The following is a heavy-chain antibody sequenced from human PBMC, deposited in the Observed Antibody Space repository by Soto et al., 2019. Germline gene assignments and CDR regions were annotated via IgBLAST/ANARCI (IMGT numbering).Heavy chain of an antibody. D-gene: IGHD3-9*01. CDR3: ARDPGLRYFDFVFDY. Sequence: GGSLRLSCAASGFTFSSYWMSWVRQAPGKGLEWVANIKQDGSEKYYVDSVKGRFTISRDSAKNSLYLQMNSLRAEDTAVYYCARDPGLRYFDFVFDYWGQGTLVTVSS. J-gene: IGHJ4*02. CDR2: IKQDGSEK. CDR1: GFTFSSYW. V-gene: IGHV3-7*05.